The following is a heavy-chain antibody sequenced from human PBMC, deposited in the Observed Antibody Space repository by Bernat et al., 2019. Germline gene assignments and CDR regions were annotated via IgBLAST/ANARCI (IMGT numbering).Heavy chain of an antibody. V-gene: IGHV2-70*15. Sequence: QVTLRESGPALVKPTQTLTLTCTFSGFSLNTHGMCVSWIRQPPGKALEWLARIDWDDDQYYRTSLKTRLTISKDTSKNQVVLTMTNMDPVDTATYYCARNNGGSFTYYFDYWGLGTLVTVSS. D-gene: IGHD1-26*01. J-gene: IGHJ4*02. CDR3: ARNNGGSFTYYFDY. CDR2: IDWDDDQ. CDR1: GFSLNTHGMC.